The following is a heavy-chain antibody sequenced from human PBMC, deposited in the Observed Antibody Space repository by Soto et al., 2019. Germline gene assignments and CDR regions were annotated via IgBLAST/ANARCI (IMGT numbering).Heavy chain of an antibody. Sequence: QVQVVQSGAEVKKSGSSVKVSCKASGGTFDRYAIIWVRQAPGQGLEWMGGIIPILGRPNYAQKFQAKVTITADESTSTAYRELTRLSSEYTAVYYCARVSNFDSRSYYLFDHWGQGTLVRVSS. D-gene: IGHD3-22*01. V-gene: IGHV1-69*01. CDR1: GGTFDRYA. CDR2: IIPILGRP. J-gene: IGHJ4*02. CDR3: ARVSNFDSRSYYLFDH.